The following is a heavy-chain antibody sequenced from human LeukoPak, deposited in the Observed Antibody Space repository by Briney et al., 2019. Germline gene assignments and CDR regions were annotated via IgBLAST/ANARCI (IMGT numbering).Heavy chain of an antibody. Sequence: SETLSLTCTVSGGSINNYYWSWIRQPAGKGLEWIGRIYTRGSTNYNPSLKSRVTISVDTSKNQFSLKLSSVTAADTAVYYCARARIVGATVFDYWGQGTLVTVSS. CDR3: ARARIVGATVFDY. J-gene: IGHJ4*02. CDR2: IYTRGST. CDR1: GGSINNYY. V-gene: IGHV4-4*07. D-gene: IGHD1-26*01.